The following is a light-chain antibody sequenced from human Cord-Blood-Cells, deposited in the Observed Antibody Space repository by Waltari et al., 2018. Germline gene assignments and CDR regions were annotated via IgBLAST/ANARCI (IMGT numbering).Light chain of an antibody. V-gene: IGLV2-14*01. CDR2: DVS. CDR3: SSYTSSSTVV. Sequence: QSALTQPASVSGSPGQSITLSCTGTSSDVGGYNYVSWYQQHPGKAPKLMIYDVSNRPSGGSNRFAGSKSGNTASLTISGLQAEDEADYYCSSYTSSSTVVFGGGTKLTVL. J-gene: IGLJ2*01. CDR1: SSDVGGYNY.